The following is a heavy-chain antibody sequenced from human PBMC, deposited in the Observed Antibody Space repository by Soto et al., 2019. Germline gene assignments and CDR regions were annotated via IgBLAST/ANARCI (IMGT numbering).Heavy chain of an antibody. CDR2: ISGSGGST. V-gene: IGHV3-23*01. D-gene: IGHD6-13*01. J-gene: IGHJ4*02. Sequence: EVQLLESGGGLVQPGGSLRISCAASGFTFSSYAMNWVRQAPGKGLEWVSVISGSGGSTYYADSVKGRFTISRDNSKNPLYLQMNSLRAEDTAVYYCARRSSSWYLDYWGQETLVTVSS. CDR1: GFTFSSYA. CDR3: ARRSSSWYLDY.